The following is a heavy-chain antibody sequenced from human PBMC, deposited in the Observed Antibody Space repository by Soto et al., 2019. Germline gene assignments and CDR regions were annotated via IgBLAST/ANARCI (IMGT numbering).Heavy chain of an antibody. CDR2: ISAYNGNT. Sequence: ASVKVSCKASGYTFTSYGISWVRQAPGQGLEWMGWISAYNGNTNYAQKLQGRVTMTTDTSTSTAYMELRSLRSDDTAVYYCARAENSYGMRGINDYWGQGTLVTVSS. J-gene: IGHJ4*02. CDR1: GYTFTSYG. D-gene: IGHD5-18*01. V-gene: IGHV1-18*01. CDR3: ARAENSYGMRGINDY.